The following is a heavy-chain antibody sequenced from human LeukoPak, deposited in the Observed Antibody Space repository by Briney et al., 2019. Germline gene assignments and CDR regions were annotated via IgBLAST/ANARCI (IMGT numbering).Heavy chain of an antibody. V-gene: IGHV5-51*01. D-gene: IGHD2-2*01. CDR2: IYPGDSDT. J-gene: IGHJ5*02. Sequence: GESLKISCKGSGYSFTSYWIGWVRQMPGKGLEWMGIIYPGDSDTRYSPSFQGQVTISADKSISTAYLQWSSLKASDTAMYYCARHVNPVEPAATIYNWFDPWGQGTLVTVSS. CDR3: ARHVNPVEPAATIYNWFDP. CDR1: GYSFTSYW.